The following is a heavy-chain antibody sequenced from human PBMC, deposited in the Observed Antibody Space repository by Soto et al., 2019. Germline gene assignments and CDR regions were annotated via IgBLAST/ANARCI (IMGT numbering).Heavy chain of an antibody. V-gene: IGHV1-69*01. CDR1: GGTFSSYA. J-gene: IGHJ4*02. Sequence: QVQLVQSGAEVKKPGSSVKVSCKASGGTFSSYAISWVRQAPGQGLELMGGIIPIFGTAKYAQKFQGRVTITADESTSTASMELSSLRSEDTAVYYCATQWGREYYYDSSGLRWGQGTLVTVSS. D-gene: IGHD3-22*01. CDR2: IIPIFGTA. CDR3: ATQWGREYYYDSSGLR.